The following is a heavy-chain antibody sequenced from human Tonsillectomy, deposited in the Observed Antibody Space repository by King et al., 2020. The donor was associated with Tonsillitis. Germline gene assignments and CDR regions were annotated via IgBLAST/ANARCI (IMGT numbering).Heavy chain of an antibody. V-gene: IGHV3-30-3*01. J-gene: IGHJ4*02. CDR1: GFAFDTYA. Sequence: VQLVESGGGVVLPGRSLRLSCAASGFAFDTYAMHWVRQAPGKGLEWLSIFSYDGGTKYYADSVKGRFTISRDNSKNMLYLQMNSLRAEYTAVYYCARVAHSSSWFYNNFIDYWGQGTLATASS. CDR3: ARVAHSSSWFYNNFIDY. D-gene: IGHD6-13*01. CDR2: FSYDGGTK.